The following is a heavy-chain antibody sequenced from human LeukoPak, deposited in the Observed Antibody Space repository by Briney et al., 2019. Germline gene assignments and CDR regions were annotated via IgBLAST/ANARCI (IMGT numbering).Heavy chain of an antibody. CDR2: INPSGGST. Sequence: ASVKVSCKASGYTFTSYYMHWVRQAPGQGLERMGIINPSGGSTSYAQKFHGRVTMARDTSTSTVYMELSSLRSEDTAVYYCAREGDGYEKSLSYWGQGTLVTVSS. D-gene: IGHD5-24*01. J-gene: IGHJ4*02. CDR1: GYTFTSYY. V-gene: IGHV1-46*01. CDR3: AREGDGYEKSLSY.